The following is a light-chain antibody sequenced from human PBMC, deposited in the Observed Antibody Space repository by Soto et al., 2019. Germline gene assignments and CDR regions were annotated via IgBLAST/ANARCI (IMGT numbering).Light chain of an antibody. CDR3: QQYGSFSPIT. V-gene: IGKV1-5*01. CDR2: DAS. J-gene: IGKJ4*01. CDR1: RSISNW. Sequence: TLSASVGDRVTITCRASRSISNWLAWYQQRPGIAPKLLIFDASILQSGVPSRFSGSGSGTEFTLSISRLQTDDFATYYCQQYGSFSPITFGGGTKVDIK.